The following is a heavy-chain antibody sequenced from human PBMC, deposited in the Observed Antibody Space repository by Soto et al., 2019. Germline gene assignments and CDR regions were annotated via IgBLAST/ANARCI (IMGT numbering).Heavy chain of an antibody. D-gene: IGHD6-25*01. J-gene: IGHJ5*02. CDR1: GFTFSSYA. CDR3: AKDKSGVAARRAGFDP. CDR2: IRGSGGST. V-gene: IGHV3-23*01. Sequence: PGVSLRLSCAASGFTFSSYAMSWVRQAPGKGLEWVSAIRGSGGSTYYADSVKGRFTISRDNSKNTLYLQMNSLRAEDTAVYYCAKDKSGVAARRAGFDPWGQGTLVTVSS.